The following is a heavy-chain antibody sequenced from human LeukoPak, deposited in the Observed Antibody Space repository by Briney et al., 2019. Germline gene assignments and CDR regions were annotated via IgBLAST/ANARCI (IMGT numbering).Heavy chain of an antibody. D-gene: IGHD2-21*02. J-gene: IGHJ3*02. V-gene: IGHV3-9*01. CDR1: GSTFDDYA. CDR2: ISWNSGSI. Sequence: SQRLSCAASGSTFDDYATHWARQAPGKGLECVSVISWNSGSIGSAGSVKAPFPISREKAKNSLYLQMNSLRAENTALYYCAKGRSVVTAIALDAFDIWGQGTMVTVSS. CDR3: AKGRSVVTAIALDAFDI.